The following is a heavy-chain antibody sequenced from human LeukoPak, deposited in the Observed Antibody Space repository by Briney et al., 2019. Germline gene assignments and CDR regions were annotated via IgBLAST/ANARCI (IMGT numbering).Heavy chain of an antibody. J-gene: IGHJ4*02. CDR2: ISDDGSNK. CDR3: AKDLSTSITVAGSQADY. CDR1: GFTFSSYG. V-gene: IGHV3-30*18. Sequence: PGGSLRLSCAASGFTFSSYGMHWVRQAPGKGLEWVALISDDGSNKYYGDSVKGRFTISRDNSKNTLCLQMNSLRAEDTAVYYCAKDLSTSITVAGSQADYWGQGTLVTVSP. D-gene: IGHD6-19*01.